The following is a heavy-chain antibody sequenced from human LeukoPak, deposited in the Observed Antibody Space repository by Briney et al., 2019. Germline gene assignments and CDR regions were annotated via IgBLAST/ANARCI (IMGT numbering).Heavy chain of an antibody. D-gene: IGHD2-2*01. J-gene: IGHJ4*02. CDR1: GGTFSSYD. Sequence: SVKVSCNASGGTFSSYDISWVRQAPGQGLEWMGGIMPMFGTANYAQKFQGRVTITADKSTSTAYMELSSLRSKDTAVYYCASGRTDIVVVPATLRNYYFDYWGQGTLVTVSS. CDR2: IMPMFGTA. CDR3: ASGRTDIVVVPATLRNYYFDY. V-gene: IGHV1-69*06.